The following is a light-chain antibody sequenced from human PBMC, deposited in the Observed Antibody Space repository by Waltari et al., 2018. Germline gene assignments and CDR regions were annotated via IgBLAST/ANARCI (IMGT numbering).Light chain of an antibody. CDR2: EPN. V-gene: IGLV6-57*02. CDR3: QSYDDNSPDWV. Sequence: NLKLTQPRSVSESPGKTVIISCTGSSGNIAGNYVQWYRQRPGSAPTSVIHEPNQRPSGVPNRFPGSIGSASNSASLTISGLKTEDEADYYCQSYDDNSPDWVFGGGTKLTVL. CDR1: SGNIAGNY. J-gene: IGLJ3*02.